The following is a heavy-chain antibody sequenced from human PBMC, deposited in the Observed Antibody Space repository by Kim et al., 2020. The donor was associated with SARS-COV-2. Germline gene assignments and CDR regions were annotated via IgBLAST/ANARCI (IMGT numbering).Heavy chain of an antibody. Sequence: GGSLRLSCAASGFTFSSYGMHWVRQAPGKGLEWVAVIWYDGSNKYYADSVKGRFTISRDNSKNTLYLQMNSLRAEDTAVYYCAKGRVQVRGVIHDAFGIWGQGTLVTVSS. CDR3: AKGRVQVRGVIHDAFGI. D-gene: IGHD3-10*01. J-gene: IGHJ3*02. V-gene: IGHV3-33*06. CDR2: IWYDGSNK. CDR1: GFTFSSYG.